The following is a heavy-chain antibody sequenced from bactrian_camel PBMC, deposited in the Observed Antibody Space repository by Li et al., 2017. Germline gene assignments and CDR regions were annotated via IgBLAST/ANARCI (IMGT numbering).Heavy chain of an antibody. D-gene: IGHD1*01. Sequence: HVQLVESGGGSIKAGGSLRLSCEASGFTFSSYWMYWVRQAPGKEREFVSEVDTDGGTNYGDSVKGRFIISRDKVKSTVSLQMNSLKPDDTATYYCALLGGWLSTWGPGTQVTVS. CDR1: GFTFSSYW. CDR3: ALLGGWLST. J-gene: IGHJ6*01. CDR2: VDTDGGT. V-gene: IGHV3S1*01.